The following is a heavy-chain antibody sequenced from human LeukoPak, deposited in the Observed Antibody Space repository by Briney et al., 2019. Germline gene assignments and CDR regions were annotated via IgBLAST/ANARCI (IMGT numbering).Heavy chain of an antibody. CDR3: ARVHRYYYDSSGYYDY. J-gene: IGHJ4*02. CDR1: GGSISSYY. V-gene: IGHV4-59*01. D-gene: IGHD3-22*01. Sequence: SETLSLTCTVSGGSISSYYWSWIRQPPGKGLEWIGYIYYSGSTNYNPSLKSRVTISVDTSKNQFSLKLSSVTAADTAVYYCARVHRYYYDSSGYYDYWGQGILVTVSS. CDR2: IYYSGST.